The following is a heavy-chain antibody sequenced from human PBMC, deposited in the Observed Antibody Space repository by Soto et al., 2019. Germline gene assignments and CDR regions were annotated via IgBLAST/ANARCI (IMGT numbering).Heavy chain of an antibody. Sequence: GSLRLSCAASGFTFSSYSMNWVRQAPGKGLEWVSFISSSSSYIYYADSVKGRFTISRDNAKNSLYLQMNSLRAEDTALYYCAKDIEVATIGFGLDYWGQGTLVTVSS. CDR3: AKDIEVATIGFGLDY. CDR1: GFTFSSYS. V-gene: IGHV3-21*04. J-gene: IGHJ4*02. CDR2: ISSSSSYI. D-gene: IGHD5-12*01.